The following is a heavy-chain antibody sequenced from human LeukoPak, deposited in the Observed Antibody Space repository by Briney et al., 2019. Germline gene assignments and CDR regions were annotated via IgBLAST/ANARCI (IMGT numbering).Heavy chain of an antibody. CDR2: ISGGGSST. Sequence: GGSLRLSCATSGFTFSSYAMSWVRQAPGKGLEWVSGISGGGSSTYYADSVKGRFTISRDNSKNTLYLQMNSLRAEDTAVYYCAKNKGPYGDYSWYFDLWGRGTLVTVSS. CDR3: AKNKGPYGDYSWYFDL. CDR1: GFTFSSYA. J-gene: IGHJ2*01. V-gene: IGHV3-23*01. D-gene: IGHD4-17*01.